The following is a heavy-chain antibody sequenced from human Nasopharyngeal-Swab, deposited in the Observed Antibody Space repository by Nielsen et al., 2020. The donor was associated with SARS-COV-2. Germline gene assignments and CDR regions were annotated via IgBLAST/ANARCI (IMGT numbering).Heavy chain of an antibody. D-gene: IGHD2-2*01. Sequence: WIRQPPGKGLEWIGSIYYSGSTNYNPSLKSRVTISVDTSKNQFSLKLSSVTAADTAVYYCARLDASSTGADYWGQGTLVTVSS. CDR3: ARLDASSTGADY. J-gene: IGHJ4*02. V-gene: IGHV4-39*01. CDR2: IYYSGST.